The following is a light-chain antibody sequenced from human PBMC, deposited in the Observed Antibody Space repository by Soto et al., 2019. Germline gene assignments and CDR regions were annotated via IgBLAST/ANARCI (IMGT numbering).Light chain of an antibody. CDR3: CSYAGSSRV. CDR2: EGS. CDR1: SSDVGSYNL. J-gene: IGLJ1*01. Sequence: QSALTQPASVSGSPGQSITISCTGTSSDVGSYNLVSWYQQHPGKAPKLMIYEGSKRPSGVSNRFSGSKSGNTASLTISGLQAEAEADYYCCSYAGSSRVFGTGTKLTVL. V-gene: IGLV2-23*01.